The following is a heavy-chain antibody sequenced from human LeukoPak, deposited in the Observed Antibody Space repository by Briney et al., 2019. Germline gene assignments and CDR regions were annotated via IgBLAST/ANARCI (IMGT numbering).Heavy chain of an antibody. CDR1: GFTFSNLW. D-gene: IGHD6-19*01. Sequence: GGSLRLSCTVAGFTFSNLWMTWVRQAPGKGLEWVANIKQDGSDIYYMDSVKGRFTISRDNAKNSLYLQMNSLRAEDTAMYYCVGGSGWLGDSWGRGTLVTVSS. CDR2: IKQDGSDI. J-gene: IGHJ4*02. V-gene: IGHV3-7*03. CDR3: VGGSGWLGDS.